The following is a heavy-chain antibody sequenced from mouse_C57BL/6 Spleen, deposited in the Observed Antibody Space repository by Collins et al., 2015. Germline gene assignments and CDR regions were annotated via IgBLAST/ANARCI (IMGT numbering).Heavy chain of an antibody. CDR2: ISDGGSYT. D-gene: IGHD1-2*01. CDR3: ARETTATAY. Sequence: EVQLVESGGGLVKPGGSLKLSCAASGFTFSDYYMYWVRQTPEKRLEWVATISDGGSYTYYPDSVKGRFTISRDNAKNNLYLQMSSLKSEDTAMYYCARETTATAYWGQGTLVTVSA. V-gene: IGHV5-4*02. J-gene: IGHJ3*01. CDR1: GFTFSDYY.